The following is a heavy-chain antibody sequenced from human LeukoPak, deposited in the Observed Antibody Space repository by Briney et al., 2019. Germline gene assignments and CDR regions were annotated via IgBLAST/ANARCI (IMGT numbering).Heavy chain of an antibody. CDR3: ATGGRFYYGSGGLDY. CDR1: GFTFNSYE. Sequence: GGSLRLSCAASGFTFNSYEMNWVRQAPGKGLEWISYISSSGTTIYYADSVKGRFTISRDNAKNSLYLQMHSLRAEDTAVYYCATGGRFYYGSGGLDYWGQGTLVTVSS. J-gene: IGHJ4*02. V-gene: IGHV3-48*03. CDR2: ISSSGTTI. D-gene: IGHD3-10*01.